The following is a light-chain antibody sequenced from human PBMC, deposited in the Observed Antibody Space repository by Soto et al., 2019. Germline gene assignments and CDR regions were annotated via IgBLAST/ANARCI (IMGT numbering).Light chain of an antibody. V-gene: IGKV3-20*01. Sequence: LTQSPSFLSASVGDRATLSCRASQSVSSNHLAWYQQKPGQAPRLIIYGASRRATGIPDRFSGSGSGTEFTLTISRLEPEDFAVYYCQQYGSSTYTFGQGTKVEIK. CDR1: QSVSSNH. CDR2: GAS. J-gene: IGKJ2*01. CDR3: QQYGSSTYT.